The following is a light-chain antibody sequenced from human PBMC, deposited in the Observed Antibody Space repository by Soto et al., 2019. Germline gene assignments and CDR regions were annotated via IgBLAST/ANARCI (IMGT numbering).Light chain of an antibody. V-gene: IGKV2-30*01. CDR3: TQGTHWPRT. CDR2: RVS. J-gene: IGKJ1*01. CDR1: KSHVYSDGNTH. Sequence: DVVLTQSPLSLPVNFGQPASISCRSSKSHVYSDGNTHLSWFHQRPGQYPRRLIYRVSNRDSGVPDRFSGSGSGTDFILEISWVEAEDVGIYFCTQGTHWPRTFGQGTKV.